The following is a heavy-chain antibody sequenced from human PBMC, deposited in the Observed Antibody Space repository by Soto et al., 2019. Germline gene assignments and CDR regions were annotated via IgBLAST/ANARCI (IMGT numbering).Heavy chain of an antibody. D-gene: IGHD5-12*01. J-gene: IGHJ4*02. CDR2: ISSSSSTI. CDR3: ARDDTPVATITGVFDY. CDR1: GFTFSSYS. V-gene: IGHV3-48*02. Sequence: GGSLRLSCAASGFTFSSYSMNWVRQAPGKGLEWVSYISSSSSTIYYADSVKGRFTISRDNAKNSLYLQMNSLRDEDTAVYYCARDDTPVATITGVFDYWGQGTLVTVSS.